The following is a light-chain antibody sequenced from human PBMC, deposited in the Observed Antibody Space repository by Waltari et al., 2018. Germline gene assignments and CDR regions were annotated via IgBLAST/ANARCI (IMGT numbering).Light chain of an antibody. CDR3: QSHDSDLNVF. J-gene: IGLJ7*01. CDR2: ENT. V-gene: IGLV1-40*01. Sequence: QSVLTPPPSVSGAPGQRVTISCIGNTSNIEDYYIQWYQQFPGAAPKLLIYENTKRPSWISDRISGSRSGPSASLTITGLQSADEADYYCQSHDSDLNVFFGGGTRLTV. CDR1: TSNIEDYY.